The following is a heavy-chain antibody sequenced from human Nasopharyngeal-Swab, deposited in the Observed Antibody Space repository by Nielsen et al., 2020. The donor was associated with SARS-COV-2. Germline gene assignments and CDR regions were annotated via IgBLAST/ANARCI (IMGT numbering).Heavy chain of an antibody. CDR3: ARGDSSGLPQAVYGMDV. J-gene: IGHJ6*02. CDR1: GFTFSSYG. CDR2: ISYDGSNK. D-gene: IGHD3-22*01. Sequence: GGSLRLSCAASGFTFSSYGMHWVRQAPGKGLEWVAVISYDGSNKYYADSVKGRFTISRDNSKNTLYLQMNSLRAEDTAVYYCARGDSSGLPQAVYGMDVWGQGTTVSVSS. V-gene: IGHV3-30*03.